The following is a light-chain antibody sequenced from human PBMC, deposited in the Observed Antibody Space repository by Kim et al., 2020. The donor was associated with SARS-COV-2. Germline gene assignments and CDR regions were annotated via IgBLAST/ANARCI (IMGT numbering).Light chain of an antibody. CDR1: KLEDKF. Sequence: SYELTQPPSVSVSPGQTASITCSGEKLEDKFACWYQQKPGQSPVLVIYQDAKRPSGIPERFSGCNSGNTATLTISGAQAMDEADYYCQAWDSSTVVFGGGTQLTVL. V-gene: IGLV3-1*01. CDR2: QDA. CDR3: QAWDSSTVV. J-gene: IGLJ2*01.